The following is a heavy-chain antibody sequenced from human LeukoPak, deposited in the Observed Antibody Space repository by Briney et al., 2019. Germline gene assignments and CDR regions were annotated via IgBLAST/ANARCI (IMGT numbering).Heavy chain of an antibody. Sequence: SETLSLTCAVYGGSFSGYYWSWIRQPPGKGLEWIGEINHSGSTNYNPFLKSRVTISVGTSKNQFSLKLRSVTAADTAVYYCARVKGVVVAWYYYYYGMDVWGQGTTVTVSS. J-gene: IGHJ6*02. CDR1: GGSFSGYY. D-gene: IGHD2-15*01. CDR2: INHSGST. V-gene: IGHV4-34*01. CDR3: ARVKGVVVAWYYYYYGMDV.